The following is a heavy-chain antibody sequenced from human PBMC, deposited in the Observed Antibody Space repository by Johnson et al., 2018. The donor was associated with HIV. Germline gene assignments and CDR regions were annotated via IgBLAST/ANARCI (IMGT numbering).Heavy chain of an antibody. CDR1: EFTFSSYA. D-gene: IGHD3-10*01. J-gene: IGHJ3*02. CDR2: ISDVSGSE. Sequence: QMLLVESGGGVVQPGGSLKLSCAASEFTFSSYAMHWVRQVPGKGPEWVALISDVSGSEYYADSVKGRFTVSRDNSRNTLHLQMNSLTSDDTAVYFCARGPLHYFASGLWAFDIWGQGTMVVVSS. V-gene: IGHV3-30-3*01. CDR3: ARGPLHYFASGLWAFDI.